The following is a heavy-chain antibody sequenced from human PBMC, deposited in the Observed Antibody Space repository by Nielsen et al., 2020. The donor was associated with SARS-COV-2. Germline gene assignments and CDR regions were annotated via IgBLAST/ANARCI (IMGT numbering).Heavy chain of an antibody. J-gene: IGHJ6*03. D-gene: IGHD2-2*01. V-gene: IGHV4-31*03. Sequence: SETLSLTCTVSGGSISSGGYYWSWIRQHPGKGLEWIGYIYYSGSTYYNPSLKSRVTISVDTSKNQFSLKLSSVTAADTAVYYCARRCSSTSCRNDYYYMDVWGKGTTVTVSS. CDR3: ARRCSSTSCRNDYYYMDV. CDR2: IYYSGST. CDR1: GGSISSGGYY.